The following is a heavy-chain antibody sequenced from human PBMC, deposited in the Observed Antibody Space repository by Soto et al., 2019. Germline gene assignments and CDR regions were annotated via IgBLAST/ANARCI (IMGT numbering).Heavy chain of an antibody. Sequence: PGGSLRLSCAASGFSFSAYGMHWVRQAPGKGLEWVATMWFDGSNIFYADSVQGRFTISRDNSKNTLYLQMDRLRPEDTAFYYCAKSPHDILIGSAFDYWGQGTLVTVSS. CDR3: AKSPHDILIGSAFDY. D-gene: IGHD3-9*01. J-gene: IGHJ4*02. V-gene: IGHV3-30*02. CDR1: GFSFSAYG. CDR2: MWFDGSNI.